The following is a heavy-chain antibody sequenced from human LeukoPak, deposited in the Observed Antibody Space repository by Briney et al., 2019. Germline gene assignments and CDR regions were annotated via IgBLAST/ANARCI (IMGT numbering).Heavy chain of an antibody. D-gene: IGHD4/OR15-4a*01. CDR3: ARHPNLNDYGVSSPSY. V-gene: IGHV3-48*03. Sequence: GGSLRVYCAASGFTFKTFEMDWVRQAPGRGLEWVSYISSGSSTIYYADSVKGRFTISRDNAKNSLYLQMDSLRAEDTAVYYCARHPNLNDYGVSSPSYWGQGTLVTVSS. CDR2: ISSGSSTI. J-gene: IGHJ4*02. CDR1: GFTFKTFE.